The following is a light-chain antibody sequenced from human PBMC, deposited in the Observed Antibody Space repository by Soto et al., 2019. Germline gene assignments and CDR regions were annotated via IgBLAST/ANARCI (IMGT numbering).Light chain of an antibody. Sequence: DIHMTQSPSSLSASVGDRVTVTCRASQGIDTYLAWYQQKPGQVPKLLIYAASTLQSGVPSRFSGSGSGTDFTLTISSLQPEDVATYFCQKYTRAPFTFGPGTKVDIK. CDR3: QKYTRAPFT. V-gene: IGKV1-27*01. CDR2: AAS. CDR1: QGIDTY. J-gene: IGKJ3*01.